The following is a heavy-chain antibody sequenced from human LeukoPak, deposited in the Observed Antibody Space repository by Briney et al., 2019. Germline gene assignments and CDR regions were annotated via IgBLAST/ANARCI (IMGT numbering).Heavy chain of an antibody. V-gene: IGHV3-53*01. CDR1: GFTVSSNY. Sequence: GGSLRLSCAASGFTVSSNYMSWVRQAPGKGLEWVSVIYGGESTYYPDSVKGRFTIPRDTSKNMVYLQMNTLRAEDTAVYYCAKGTDFWSGYSFDHWGPGILVTVSS. D-gene: IGHD3-3*01. CDR2: IYGGEST. CDR3: AKGTDFWSGYSFDH. J-gene: IGHJ4*02.